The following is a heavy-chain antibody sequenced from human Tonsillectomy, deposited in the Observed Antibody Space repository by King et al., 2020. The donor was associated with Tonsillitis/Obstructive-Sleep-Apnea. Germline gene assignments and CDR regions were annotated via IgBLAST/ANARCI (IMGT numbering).Heavy chain of an antibody. Sequence: VQLVESGGGLVQPGGSLRLSCAASGFTVSRNYMSWVRQAPGKGLEWVSFIYSGGSTYYADSVKGRFTISRDNSKNTLYLHMNSLIAEDTAVYYCARGLWIQLWHPFDPWGQGTLVTVSS. CDR2: IYSGGST. CDR1: GFTVSRNY. J-gene: IGHJ5*02. V-gene: IGHV3-66*01. CDR3: ARGLWIQLWHPFDP. D-gene: IGHD5-18*01.